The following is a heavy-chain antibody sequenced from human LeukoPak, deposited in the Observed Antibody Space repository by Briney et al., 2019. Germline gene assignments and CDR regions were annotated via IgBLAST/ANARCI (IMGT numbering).Heavy chain of an antibody. J-gene: IGHJ4*02. V-gene: IGHV3-23*01. D-gene: IGHD2-21*01. CDR3: AKVRGEAGVFDY. CDR1: GFTFSSYA. CDR2: ISGSGGST. Sequence: GGSLRLSCAASGFTFSSYAMSWVRQAPGKGLEWVSVISGSGGSTYYADSVKGRFTISRDNSKNTLYLQMNSLRAEDTAVYYCAKVRGEAGVFDYWGQGTLVTVSS.